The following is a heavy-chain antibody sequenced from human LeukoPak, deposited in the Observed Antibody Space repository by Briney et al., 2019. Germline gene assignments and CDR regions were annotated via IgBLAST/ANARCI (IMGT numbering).Heavy chain of an antibody. CDR2: IWFDGTNG. CDR1: GFTFSSYA. D-gene: IGHD1-7*01. CDR3: ARDRSNWNYYFDY. J-gene: IGHJ4*02. V-gene: IGHV3-33*01. Sequence: QAGGSLRLSCAASGFTFSSYAMHWVRQAPGKGLEWVAVIWFDGTNGYYADSVKGRFTISRDNSKNTLYLQMNRLRAEDTAIYYCARDRSNWNYYFDYWGQGTLVTVSS.